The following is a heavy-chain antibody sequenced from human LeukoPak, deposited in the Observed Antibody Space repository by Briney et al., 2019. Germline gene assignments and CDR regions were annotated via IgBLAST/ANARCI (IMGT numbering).Heavy chain of an antibody. Sequence: GGSLRLSCAASGFTFSSYAMSWVRQAPGKGLEWVSAISGSGGSTYYADSVKGRFTISRDNSKNTLYLQMSSLRAEDTAVYYCAKDKGADYYDSSGYQNCFDYWGQGTLVTVSS. J-gene: IGHJ4*02. CDR3: AKDKGADYYDSSGYQNCFDY. CDR2: ISGSGGST. CDR1: GFTFSSYA. V-gene: IGHV3-23*01. D-gene: IGHD3-22*01.